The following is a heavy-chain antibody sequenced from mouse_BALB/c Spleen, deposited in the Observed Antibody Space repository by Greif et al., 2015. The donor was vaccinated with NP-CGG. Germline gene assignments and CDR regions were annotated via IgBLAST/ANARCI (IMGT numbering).Heavy chain of an antibody. CDR2: INPSTGYT. Sequence: QVHVKQSGAELAKPGASVMMSCKASGYTFTSYWMHWVKQRPGQGLEWIGYINPSTGYTEYNQKFKDKATLTADKSSSTAYMQLSSLTSEDSAVYYCARRTTATYFDYWGQGTTLTVSS. J-gene: IGHJ2*01. V-gene: IGHV1-7*01. CDR1: GYTFTSYW. D-gene: IGHD1-2*01. CDR3: ARRTTATYFDY.